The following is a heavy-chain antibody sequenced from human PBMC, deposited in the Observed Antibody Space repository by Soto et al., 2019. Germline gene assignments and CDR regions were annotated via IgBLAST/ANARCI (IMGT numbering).Heavy chain of an antibody. V-gene: IGHV3-23*01. J-gene: IGHJ5*02. CDR3: AKDGELPAALSFWFAP. Sequence: GGSLRLSCRASELSCSSYAMNYVRQAPGKGLEWVSAISGSGGSTYYADSVKGRFTISRDNSKNTLYLQMNSLRAEDTAVYYCAKDGELPAALSFWFAPWGHGTLVPVSS. CDR1: ELSCSSYA. D-gene: IGHD2-2*01. CDR2: ISGSGGST.